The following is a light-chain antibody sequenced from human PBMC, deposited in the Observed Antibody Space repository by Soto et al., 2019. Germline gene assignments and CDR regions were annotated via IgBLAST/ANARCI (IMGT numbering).Light chain of an antibody. CDR1: RSDVGGYNY. Sequence: QSALTQPPSASESPGQSVTISCTGTRSDVGGYNYVSWYQHYPGKAPKLIIYEVNKRPSGVPDRFSGSKSGNTASLTISGLQAEDEADYYCSSYTSSSTLFYVFGTGTKVTVL. CDR2: EVN. V-gene: IGLV2-8*01. CDR3: SSYTSSSTLFYV. J-gene: IGLJ1*01.